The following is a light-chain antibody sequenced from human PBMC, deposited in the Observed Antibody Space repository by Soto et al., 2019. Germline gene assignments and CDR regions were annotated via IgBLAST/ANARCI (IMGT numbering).Light chain of an antibody. Sequence: VMTQSPATLSVSPEETATLSCRASLTVGTNLAWYQQKPGQPPRLLIYGASSKATGIPARFSGSGSGTDFALTISSLQSEDFGVCYGLLRNNWPAGTFGQGTRVEIK. CDR1: LTVGTN. CDR3: LLRNNWPAGT. J-gene: IGKJ1*01. CDR2: GAS. V-gene: IGKV3-15*01.